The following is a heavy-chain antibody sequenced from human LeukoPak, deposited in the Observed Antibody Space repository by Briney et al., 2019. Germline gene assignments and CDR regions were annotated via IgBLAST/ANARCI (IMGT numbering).Heavy chain of an antibody. V-gene: IGHV3-30*03. CDR2: ISYDGTTK. CDR3: SRDNEEVVTVAIGYSSSWTFDY. D-gene: IGHD6-13*01. J-gene: IGHJ4*02. Sequence: PGRSLRLSCGVSGFTFRTYGMHWVRQAPGKGLEWVSIISYDGTTKDYTDSVKGRFTISRDNSKNTLYLQMNSLRAEDTAVYYCSRDNEEVVTVAIGYSSSWTFDYWGQGTLVTVS. CDR1: GFTFRTYG.